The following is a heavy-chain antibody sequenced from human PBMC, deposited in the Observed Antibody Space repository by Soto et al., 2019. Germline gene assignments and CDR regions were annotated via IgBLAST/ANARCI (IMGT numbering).Heavy chain of an antibody. CDR3: AKDPGSD. CDR2: ISYDGSNK. V-gene: IGHV3-30*18. Sequence: AGGSLRLSCAASGFTFSSYGMHWVRQAPGKGLEWVAVISYDGSNKYYADSVKGRFTISRDNSKNTLYLQMNSLRAEDTAVYYCAKDPGSDWGQGTLVTVSS. J-gene: IGHJ4*02. CDR1: GFTFSSYG.